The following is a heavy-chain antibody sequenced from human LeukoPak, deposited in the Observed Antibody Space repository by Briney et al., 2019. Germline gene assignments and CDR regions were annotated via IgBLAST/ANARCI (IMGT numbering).Heavy chain of an antibody. CDR2: ISSSSSTI. J-gene: IGHJ6*03. D-gene: IGHD2-2*01. CDR1: GFTFSSYS. CDR3: ARDQDVVVPAAMAGYYYYMDV. Sequence: GGSLRLSCAASGFTFSSYSMNWVRQAPGKGLEWVSYISSSSSTIYYADSVKGRFTISRDNSKISLYLQMNSLRAEDTAVYYCARDQDVVVPAAMAGYYYYMDVWGKGTTVTVSS. V-gene: IGHV3-48*01.